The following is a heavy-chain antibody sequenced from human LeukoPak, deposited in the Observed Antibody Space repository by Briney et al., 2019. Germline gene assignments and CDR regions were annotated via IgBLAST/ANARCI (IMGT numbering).Heavy chain of an antibody. V-gene: IGHV4-59*01. CDR3: ASSPRGLYYYNYYMDV. J-gene: IGHJ6*03. CDR2: IYYSGST. Sequence: SSETLSLTCTVSDDFISSYYWSWIRQPPGKGLEWIGCIYYSGSTNYNPSLKGRVTISIGKSKNQFSLNLSSVTAADTAVYYCASSPRGLYYYNYYMDVRGKGTTVIVSS. CDR1: DDFISSYY.